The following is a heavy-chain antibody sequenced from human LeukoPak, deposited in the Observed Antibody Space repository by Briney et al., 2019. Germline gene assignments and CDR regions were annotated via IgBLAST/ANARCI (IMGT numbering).Heavy chain of an antibody. V-gene: IGHV1-3*01. CDR3: ARETPGCSSTSCYPYFDY. CDR2: INAGNGNT. J-gene: IGHJ4*02. CDR1: GYTFTSYA. Sequence: GASVKVSCKASGYTFTSYAMHWVRQAPGQRLEWMGWINAGNGNTKYSQKFQGRVTITRDTSASTAYMEPSSLRSEDTAVYYCARETPGCSSTSCYPYFDYWGQGTLVTVSS. D-gene: IGHD2-2*01.